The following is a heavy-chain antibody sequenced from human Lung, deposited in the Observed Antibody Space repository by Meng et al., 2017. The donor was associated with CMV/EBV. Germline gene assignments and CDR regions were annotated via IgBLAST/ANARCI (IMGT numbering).Heavy chain of an antibody. CDR3: AKAFSASWYREYYDD. Sequence: GGSLRLXCAASEFSFSNYAMSWVRQAPGRGLAWVSAITASGGSTYYADSVKGRFTVSRDNSKNTLYLQMNSLRAEDTALYYCAKAFSASWYREYYDDWGQGXLVTVSS. D-gene: IGHD6-13*01. CDR2: ITASGGST. J-gene: IGHJ4*02. CDR1: EFSFSNYA. V-gene: IGHV3-23*01.